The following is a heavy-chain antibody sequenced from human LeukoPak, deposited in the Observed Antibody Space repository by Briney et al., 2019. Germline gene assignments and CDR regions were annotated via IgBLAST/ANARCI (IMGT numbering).Heavy chain of an antibody. D-gene: IGHD1-26*01. CDR3: ARVFLRGSYYEDY. V-gene: IGHV3-48*02. Sequence: PGGSLRLSCAASGLTLSSYSMNWVRQAPGKGLEWVSYISSSSTIYYADSVKGRFTISRDNAKNSLYLQMNSLRDEDTAVYYCARVFLRGSYYEDYWGQGTLVTVSS. CDR1: GLTLSSYS. J-gene: IGHJ4*02. CDR2: ISSSSTI.